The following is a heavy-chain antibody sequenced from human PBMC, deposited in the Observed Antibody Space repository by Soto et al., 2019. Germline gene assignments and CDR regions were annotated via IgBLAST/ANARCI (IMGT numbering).Heavy chain of an antibody. CDR3: ARHPHWLLISGSYSGFTWIDT. J-gene: IGHJ5*02. D-gene: IGHD3-10*01. CDR1: GGSISSSIDY. CDR2: IYYSGST. V-gene: IGHV4-39*01. Sequence: PSETLSLTCTVSGGSISSSIDYWGWIRQPPGKGLEWIGSIYYSGSTYYNPSLKSRVTISVDTSKNHFSVKLSSVTAAATAVYYCARHPHWLLISGSYSGFTWIDTWGQRNLVTISS.